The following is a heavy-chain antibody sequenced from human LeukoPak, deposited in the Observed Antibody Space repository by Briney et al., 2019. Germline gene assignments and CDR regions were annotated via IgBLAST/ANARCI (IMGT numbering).Heavy chain of an antibody. CDR1: GGSISSYY. V-gene: IGHV4-59*12. J-gene: IGHJ3*02. CDR3: ARVVTGAFDI. CDR2: IYYSGST. D-gene: IGHD5-18*01. Sequence: SETLSLTCTVSGGSISSYYWSWIRQPPGKGLEWIGNIYYSGSTNYNPSLKSRVTISVDTSKNQFSLKLSSVTAADTAVYYCARVVTGAFDIWGQGTMVTVSS.